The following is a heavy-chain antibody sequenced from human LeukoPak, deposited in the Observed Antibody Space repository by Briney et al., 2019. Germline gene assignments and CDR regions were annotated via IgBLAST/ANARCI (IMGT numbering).Heavy chain of an antibody. D-gene: IGHD6-19*01. J-gene: IGHJ4*02. CDR2: ITSSSYTV. V-gene: IGHV3-48*01. CDR1: GFTFSNYN. Sequence: GGSLRLSCAASGFTFSNYNMFWARQAPGKGLEWVSYITSSSYTVHYADSVKGRFTLSRDNAKSSLYLQMNSLRAEDTAIYYCARLLSGWYLADYWGQGTLVTVSS. CDR3: ARLLSGWYLADY.